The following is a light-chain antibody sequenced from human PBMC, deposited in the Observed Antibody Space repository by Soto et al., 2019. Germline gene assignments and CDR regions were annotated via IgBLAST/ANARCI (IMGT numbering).Light chain of an antibody. CDR1: QTINTY. V-gene: IGKV1-39*01. Sequence: DIQMTQSPSALSSSXGDMFXXAXXASQTINTYLNWYQQTPGKAPKLLIYAAFSLQSGVPSRFSGSGSGTDFTLTISSLHPEDSATYFCQQSYITPPTFGQGTKVDI. CDR2: AAF. J-gene: IGKJ1*01. CDR3: QQSYITPPT.